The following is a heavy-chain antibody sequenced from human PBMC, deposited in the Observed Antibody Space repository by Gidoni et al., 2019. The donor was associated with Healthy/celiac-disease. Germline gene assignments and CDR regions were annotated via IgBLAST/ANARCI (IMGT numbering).Heavy chain of an antibody. CDR1: GFTFDDYT. D-gene: IGHD6-19*01. CDR3: AKVMEDSSGWGFDY. CDR2: ISWDGGST. J-gene: IGHJ4*02. V-gene: IGHV3-43*01. Sequence: EVQLVESGGVVVQPGGSLRLPCAASGFTFDDYTMHWVRQAPGKGLEWVSLISWDGGSTYYADSVKGRFTISRDNSKNSLYLQMNSLRTEDTALYYCAKVMEDSSGWGFDYWGQGTLVTVSS.